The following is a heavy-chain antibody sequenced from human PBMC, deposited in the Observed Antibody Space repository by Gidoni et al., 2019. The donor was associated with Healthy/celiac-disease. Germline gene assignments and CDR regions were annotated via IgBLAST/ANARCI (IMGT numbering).Heavy chain of an antibody. J-gene: IGHJ4*02. Sequence: EVQLVESGGGLVQPGGSLKLSCAASGVTFRGSAMHGVRQASGQGLEWVGRIRSKANSYATAYAASVKGRFTISRDDSKNTAYLQMNSLKIEDTAVYYCTRNFDDWGQGTLVTVSS. CDR2: IRSKANSYAT. V-gene: IGHV3-73*02. CDR3: TRNFDD. CDR1: GVTFRGSA.